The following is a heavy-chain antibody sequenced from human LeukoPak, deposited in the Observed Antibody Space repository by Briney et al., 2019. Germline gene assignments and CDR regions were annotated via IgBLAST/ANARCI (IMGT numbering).Heavy chain of an antibody. CDR1: GYTFTSYD. V-gene: IGHV1-8*01. J-gene: IGHJ4*02. CDR3: ASGSYFSVENFHFDY. Sequence: ASVKVSCKASGYTFTSYDINWVRQATGQGLEWMGWMNPNSGNTGYAQKFQGRVTMTRNTSISTAYMELSSLRSEDTAVYYCASGSYFSVENFHFDYWGQGTLVTVSS. CDR2: MNPNSGNT. D-gene: IGHD1-26*01.